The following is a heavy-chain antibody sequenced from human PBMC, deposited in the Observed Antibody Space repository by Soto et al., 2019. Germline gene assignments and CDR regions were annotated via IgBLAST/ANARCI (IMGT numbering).Heavy chain of an antibody. CDR1: GFTFSSYG. CDR2: ISYDGSNK. J-gene: IGHJ4*02. D-gene: IGHD2-15*01. CDR3: AKAWSGPAFDY. V-gene: IGHV3-30*18. Sequence: PGGSLRLSCAASGFTFSSYGMHWVRQAPSKGLEWVAVISYDGSNKYYADSVKGRFTISRDNSKNTLYLQMNSLRAEDTAVYYCAKAWSGPAFDYWGQGTLVTVSS.